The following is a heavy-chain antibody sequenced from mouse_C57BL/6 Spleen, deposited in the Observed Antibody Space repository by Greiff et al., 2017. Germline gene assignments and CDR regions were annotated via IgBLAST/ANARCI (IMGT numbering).Heavy chain of an antibody. V-gene: IGHV1-81*01. CDR1: GYTFTSYG. CDR3: ARQGDVVADGFAY. Sequence: VKLMESGAELARPGASVKLSCKASGYTFTSYGISWVKQRTGQGLEWIGEIYPRSGNTNYNGKFKGKATLTAAKSSSTAYMELRSLTSEDSAVYFCARQGDVVADGFAYWGQGTLVTVSA. D-gene: IGHD1-1*01. J-gene: IGHJ3*01. CDR2: IYPRSGNT.